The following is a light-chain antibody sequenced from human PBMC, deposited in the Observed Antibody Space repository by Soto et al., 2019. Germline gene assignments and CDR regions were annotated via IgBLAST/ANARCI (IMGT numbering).Light chain of an antibody. CDR3: QQYGSSPLT. CDR2: GAS. Sequence: EIVLTQSPGTLSLSPGERATLSCRASQSVSSNYLAWYQQKPGQAPRLFIYGASSRATGIPDRFSGSGSETDFTLTISRLEPEDFAVYYCQQYGSSPLTFGGGTRVEIK. J-gene: IGKJ4*01. V-gene: IGKV3-20*01. CDR1: QSVSSNY.